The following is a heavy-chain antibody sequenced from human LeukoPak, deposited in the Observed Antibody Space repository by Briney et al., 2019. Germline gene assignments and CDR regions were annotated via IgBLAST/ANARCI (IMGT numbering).Heavy chain of an antibody. CDR3: ARMLGGVVAATFDY. Sequence: SETLSLTCAVYGGSFSGYYWSWIRQPPGKGLEWIGEINHSGSTNYNPSLKSRVTIAVDTSKHQFSLKLSSVTAADTAVYYCARMLGGVVAATFDYWGQGTLVTVSS. D-gene: IGHD3-16*01. J-gene: IGHJ4*02. CDR2: INHSGST. V-gene: IGHV4-34*01. CDR1: GGSFSGYY.